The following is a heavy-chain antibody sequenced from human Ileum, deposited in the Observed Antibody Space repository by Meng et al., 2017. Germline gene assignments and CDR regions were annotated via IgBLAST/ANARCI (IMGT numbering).Heavy chain of an antibody. CDR3: ARTYYDSSGYVAFDI. D-gene: IGHD3-22*01. CDR1: GYSISSGYY. J-gene: IGHJ3*02. Sequence: SETLSLTCTVSGYSISSGYYWGWIRQPPGKGLEWLGTIYHSGSTYYNTSLKSRVTISVDTSKNQFSLKLSSVTAADTAVYYCARTYYDSSGYVAFDIWGQGTMVTVSS. V-gene: IGHV4-38-2*02. CDR2: IYHSGST.